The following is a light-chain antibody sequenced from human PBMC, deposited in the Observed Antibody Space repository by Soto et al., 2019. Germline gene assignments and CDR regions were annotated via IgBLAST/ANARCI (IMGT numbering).Light chain of an antibody. CDR2: GAS. V-gene: IGKV3-20*01. CDR3: QQYGRSGT. J-gene: IGKJ1*01. Sequence: IVLKQSPGTLSLSKGERAILSCRASQSVSNNYLAWYQQKPGQAPRLLIYGASNRATGIPDRFSGSGSGTDFTLTISRLEPEDFAVYYCQQYGRSGTFGQGTKVDIK. CDR1: QSVSNNY.